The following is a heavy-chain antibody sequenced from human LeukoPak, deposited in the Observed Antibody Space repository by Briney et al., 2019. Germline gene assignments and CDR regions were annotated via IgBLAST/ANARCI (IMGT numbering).Heavy chain of an antibody. D-gene: IGHD2-2*01. Sequence: GESMKISCKGSGYSFTSYWIGWVRQMSGRGLEWVGRIYASDSDTRYSPSFQGQVTISADKSISTAYLQWSSLTASDTAMYYCARQYCSSTSCYYSGASDAFDIWGQGTMVTVSS. CDR1: GYSFTSYW. V-gene: IGHV5-51*01. J-gene: IGHJ3*02. CDR3: ARQYCSSTSCYYSGASDAFDI. CDR2: IYASDSDT.